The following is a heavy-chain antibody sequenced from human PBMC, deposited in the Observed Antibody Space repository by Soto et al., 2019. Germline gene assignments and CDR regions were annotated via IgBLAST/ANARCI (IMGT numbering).Heavy chain of an antibody. J-gene: IGHJ3*02. Sequence: GGSLRLSCAAYGFTVSSNYMSWVRQSPGKGLEWVSVIYSRGNTYYADSVKGRFTISRDNSKNTLYLQMNSLRAEDTAVYYCATRLDPIREDALDIWGQGTMVTVSS. CDR2: IYSRGNT. D-gene: IGHD4-17*01. CDR1: GFTVSSNY. V-gene: IGHV3-53*01. CDR3: ATRLDPIREDALDI.